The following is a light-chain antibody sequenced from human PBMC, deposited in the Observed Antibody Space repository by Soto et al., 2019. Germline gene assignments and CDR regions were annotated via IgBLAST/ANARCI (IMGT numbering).Light chain of an antibody. CDR1: QTISTY. Sequence: DIQMTQSPSSVPASVGDTVTITCRASQTISTYLLWYHQKPGRAPNLLIHDASSLESGVPSRFSGSGSGTEFTLTTSSLQPDDFATYYCQQYNSYSITFGQGTRLEIK. J-gene: IGKJ5*01. V-gene: IGKV1-5*01. CDR3: QQYNSYSIT. CDR2: DAS.